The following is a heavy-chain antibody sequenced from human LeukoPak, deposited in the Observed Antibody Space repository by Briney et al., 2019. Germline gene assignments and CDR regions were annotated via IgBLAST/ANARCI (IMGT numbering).Heavy chain of an antibody. CDR2: ISSRSTYI. V-gene: IGHV3-21*01. J-gene: IGHJ4*02. D-gene: IGHD3-10*01. CDR3: ARVLMVRGAPDY. Sequence: GGSLRLSCAASGFTFSSYRINWVRQAPGKGLEWVSSISSRSTYIYNADSVKGRFTISRDSARNSVFLQMNSLGVEDTAVYYCARVLMVRGAPDYWGQGTLVTVSS. CDR1: GFTFSSYR.